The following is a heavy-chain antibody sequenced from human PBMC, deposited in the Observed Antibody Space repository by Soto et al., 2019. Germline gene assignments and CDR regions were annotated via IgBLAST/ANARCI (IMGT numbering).Heavy chain of an antibody. Sequence: PGGSLRLSCAASGFTFSSYGMHWVRQAPGKGLEWVAVISYDGSNKYYADSVKGRFTISRDNSKNTLSLQMNSLRAEDTAVYYCATGYRDYVDGYWGQGTLVTVSS. V-gene: IGHV3-30*03. CDR2: ISYDGSNK. CDR1: GFTFSSYG. CDR3: ATGYRDYVDGY. D-gene: IGHD4-17*01. J-gene: IGHJ4*02.